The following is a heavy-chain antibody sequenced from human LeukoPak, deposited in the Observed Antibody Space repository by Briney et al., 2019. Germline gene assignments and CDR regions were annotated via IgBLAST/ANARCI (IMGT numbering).Heavy chain of an antibody. J-gene: IGHJ3*02. V-gene: IGHV3-9*01. CDR1: GFTFDDYA. Sequence: SGRSLRLSCAASGFTFDDYAMHWVRQAPGKGLEWVSGISWNSGSIGYADSVKGRFTISRDNAKNSLYLQMNSLRAEDTALYYCAKFLTTVTTGGAFDIWGQGTMVTVSS. CDR3: AKFLTTVTTGGAFDI. D-gene: IGHD4-17*01. CDR2: ISWNSGSI.